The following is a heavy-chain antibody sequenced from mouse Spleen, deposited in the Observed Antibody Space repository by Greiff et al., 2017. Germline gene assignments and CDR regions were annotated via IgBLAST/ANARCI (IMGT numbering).Heavy chain of an antibody. D-gene: IGHD2-3*01. CDR3: ARYDGYEAWFAY. Sequence: VQLQQPGTELVKPGASVKLSCKSSGYTFTSYWMHWVKQRPGQGLEWIGNINPSNGGTNYNEKFKSKATLTVDKSSSTAYMQLSSLTSEDSAVYYCARYDGYEAWFAYWGQGTLVTVSA. V-gene: IGHV1-53*01. CDR2: INPSNGGT. CDR1: GYTFTSYW. J-gene: IGHJ3*01.